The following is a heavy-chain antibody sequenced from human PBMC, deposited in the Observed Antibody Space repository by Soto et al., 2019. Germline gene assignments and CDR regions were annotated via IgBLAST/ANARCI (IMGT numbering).Heavy chain of an antibody. D-gene: IGHD2-2*01. CDR2: IKSKTDGGTT. CDR3: TTGEGCSSTSCHPGYWYYYYGMDV. Sequence: GGSLRLSCAASGFTFSNAWMNWVRQAPGKGLEWVGRIKSKTDGGTTDYAAPVKGRFTISRDDSKNTLYLQMNSLKTEDTAVYYCTTGEGCSSTSCHPGYWYYYYGMDVWGQGTLVTVSS. J-gene: IGHJ6*02. V-gene: IGHV3-15*07. CDR1: GFTFSNAW.